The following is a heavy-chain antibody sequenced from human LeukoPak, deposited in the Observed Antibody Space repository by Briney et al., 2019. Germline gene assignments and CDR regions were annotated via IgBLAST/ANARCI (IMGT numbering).Heavy chain of an antibody. Sequence: ASVKVSCKASGGTFSSYAISWVRQAPGQGLEWMGGIIPIFGTANYAQKFQGRVTITADESTSTAYMELSSLRSEDTAVYYCARDAGDGRYYDSSGYYEPYYFDYWGQGTLVTVS. J-gene: IGHJ4*02. D-gene: IGHD3-22*01. V-gene: IGHV1-69*01. CDR2: IIPIFGTA. CDR1: GGTFSSYA. CDR3: ARDAGDGRYYDSSGYYEPYYFDY.